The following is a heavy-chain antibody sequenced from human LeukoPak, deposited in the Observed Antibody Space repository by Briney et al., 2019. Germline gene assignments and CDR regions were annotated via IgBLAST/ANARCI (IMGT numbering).Heavy chain of an antibody. CDR2: IYYSGST. CDR3: ARHVSAYGDYAYYFDY. CDR1: GGSISSYY. J-gene: IGHJ4*02. Sequence: SETLSLTCTVSGGSISSYYWSWIRQPPGKGLEWIGYIYYSGSTNYNPSLKSRVTISVDTSKNQFSPKLSSVTAADTAVYYCARHVSAYGDYAYYFDYWGQGTLVTVSS. V-gene: IGHV4-59*08. D-gene: IGHD4-17*01.